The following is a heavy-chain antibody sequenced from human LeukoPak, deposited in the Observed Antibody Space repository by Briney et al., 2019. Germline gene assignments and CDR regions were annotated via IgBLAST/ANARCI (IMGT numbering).Heavy chain of an antibody. CDR2: INPSDDST. V-gene: IGHV1-46*01. D-gene: IGHD3-16*01. J-gene: IGHJ4*02. Sequence: GASVKVSCKVSGYTLTGLSMHWVRQAPGQGLEWMGIINPSDDSTSYAQKFQGRVTMTRDTSTSTVYMELRSLRSEDTAVYYCARSIRRYDYDWGEDYWGQGTLVTVSS. CDR3: ARSIRRYDYDWGEDY. CDR1: GYTLTGLS.